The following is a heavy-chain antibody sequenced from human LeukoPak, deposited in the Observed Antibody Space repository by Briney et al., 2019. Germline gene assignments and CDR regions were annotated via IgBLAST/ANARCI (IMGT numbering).Heavy chain of an antibody. D-gene: IGHD3-22*01. CDR1: GASVTSYY. J-gene: IGHJ4*02. Sequence: PSETLSLTCSVSGASVTSYYCNWIRQPPGKALEWIGNVYNSGSTNYNPSLRSRVTISVDTSKNQFSLKLSSVTAADTAVYYCATVLLSSGYSNWGQGTLVTVSS. CDR3: ATVLLSSGYSN. CDR2: VYNSGST. V-gene: IGHV4-59*02.